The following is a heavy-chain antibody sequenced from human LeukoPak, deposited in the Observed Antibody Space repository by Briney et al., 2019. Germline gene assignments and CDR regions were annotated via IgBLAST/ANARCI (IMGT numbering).Heavy chain of an antibody. CDR1: GFTFSSYW. D-gene: IGHD3-16*01. J-gene: IGHJ4*02. Sequence: GGSLRLSCAASGFTFSSYWMSWVRQAPGKGLEWVANIKQDGSEKYYVDPVKGRFTISRDNAKNSLYLQMNSLRAEDTAVYYCAKTRGRVSPHYFDYWGQGTLVTVSS. V-gene: IGHV3-7*01. CDR3: AKTRGRVSPHYFDY. CDR2: IKQDGSEK.